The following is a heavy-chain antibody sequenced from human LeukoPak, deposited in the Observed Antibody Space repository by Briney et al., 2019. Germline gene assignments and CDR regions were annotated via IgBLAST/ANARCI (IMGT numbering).Heavy chain of an antibody. CDR1: GYTFCIYA. J-gene: IGHJ3*02. Sequence: PGRPLRLSCAASGYTFCIYAMHWVPHAPGKGREGVAIISYDGSNKYYADSVKGRFTISRDNSKNTLYLQMNGLRAEDTAVYYCRWNYEGAFDIWGQGTMVTVSS. D-gene: IGHD1-7*01. CDR2: ISYDGSNK. CDR3: RWNYEGAFDI. V-gene: IGHV3-30*01.